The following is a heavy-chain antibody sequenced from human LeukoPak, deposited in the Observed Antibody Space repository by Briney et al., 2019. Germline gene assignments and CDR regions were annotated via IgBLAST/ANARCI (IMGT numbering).Heavy chain of an antibody. CDR2: IYYSGST. J-gene: IGHJ4*02. CDR1: GGSISSYY. V-gene: IGHV4-59*08. Sequence: SETLPLTCTVSGGSISSYYWSWLRQPPGEGLEWIGYIYYSGSTNYNPSLKSRVTISVDTSKNQFSLKLSSVTAADTAVYYCARLCSSSFPLYWGQGTLVTVSS. D-gene: IGHD6-6*01. CDR3: ARLCSSSFPLY.